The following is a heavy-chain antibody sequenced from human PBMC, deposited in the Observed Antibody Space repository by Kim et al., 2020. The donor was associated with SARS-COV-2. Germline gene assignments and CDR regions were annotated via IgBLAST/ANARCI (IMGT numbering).Heavy chain of an antibody. CDR3: ARDSPRYYYDSSGYSR. D-gene: IGHD3-22*01. CDR1: GFTFSSYA. V-gene: IGHV3-30*04. J-gene: IGHJ4*02. CDR2: ISYDGSNK. Sequence: GGSLRLSCAASGFTFSSYAMHWVRQAPGKGLEWVAVISYDGSNKYYADSVKGRFTISRDNSKNTLYLQMNSLRAEDTAVYYCARDSPRYYYDSSGYSRWGQGTLVTVSS.